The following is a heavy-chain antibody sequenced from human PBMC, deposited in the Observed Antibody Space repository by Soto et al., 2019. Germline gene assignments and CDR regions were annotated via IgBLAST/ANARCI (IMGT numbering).Heavy chain of an antibody. CDR1: GFTFSSYW. V-gene: IGHV3-7*01. Sequence: GGSMRLSCAASGFTFSSYWMSWVRQAPGKGLEWVANIKQDGSEKYYVDSVKGRFTISRDNAKNSLYLQMNSLRAEDTAVYYCAREYDSSGYIPYFDYRGQGTLVTVSS. CDR2: IKQDGSEK. CDR3: AREYDSSGYIPYFDY. D-gene: IGHD3-22*01. J-gene: IGHJ4*02.